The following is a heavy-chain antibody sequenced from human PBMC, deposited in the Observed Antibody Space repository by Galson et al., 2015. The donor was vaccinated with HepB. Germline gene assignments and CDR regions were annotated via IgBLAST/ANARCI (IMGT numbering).Heavy chain of an antibody. J-gene: IGHJ3*02. Sequence: SLRLSCAASGFTFSSYAMHWVRQAPGKGLEWVAVISYDGSNKYYADSVKGRFTISRDNSKNTLYLQMNSLRAEDTAVYYCARGRYYYDSSGYYRTTEDAFDIWGQGTMVTVSS. V-gene: IGHV3-30-3*01. CDR3: ARGRYYYDSSGYYRTTEDAFDI. CDR2: ISYDGSNK. D-gene: IGHD3-22*01. CDR1: GFTFSSYA.